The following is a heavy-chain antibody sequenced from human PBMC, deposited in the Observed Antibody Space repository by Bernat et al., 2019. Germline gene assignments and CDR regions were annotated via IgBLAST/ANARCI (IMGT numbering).Heavy chain of an antibody. Sequence: QVQLVQSGAEVKKPGASVKVSCKASGYTFTSYGISWVRQAPGQGLEWMGWISAYNGNTNYAQKLQGRVTMTTDTSTSTAYMELRSLRSDDTTVYYCARDTDDILTGYSLDYWGQGTLVTVSS. D-gene: IGHD3-9*01. CDR2: ISAYNGNT. CDR1: GYTFTSYG. CDR3: ARDTDDILTGYSLDY. J-gene: IGHJ4*02. V-gene: IGHV1-18*01.